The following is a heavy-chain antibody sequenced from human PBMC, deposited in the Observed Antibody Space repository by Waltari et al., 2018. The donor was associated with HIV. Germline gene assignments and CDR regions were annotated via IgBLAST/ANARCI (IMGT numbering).Heavy chain of an antibody. V-gene: IGHV3-23*01. J-gene: IGHJ4*02. CDR2: IGRTGGSI. Sequence: EEQLLESGGGLIQPGGSLSLSCAASGFTFSDYGMAWVRQAPGKGREWVAEIGRTGGSISYADSVKGRFSISRDNSKSTLFLQMDSLRVEDTAVYYCARDPRYGDYFFDYWGQGTLVTVSS. CDR1: GFTFSDYG. D-gene: IGHD4-17*01. CDR3: ARDPRYGDYFFDY.